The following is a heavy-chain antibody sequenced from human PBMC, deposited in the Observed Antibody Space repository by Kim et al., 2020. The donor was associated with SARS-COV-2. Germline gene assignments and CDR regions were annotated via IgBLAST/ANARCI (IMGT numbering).Heavy chain of an antibody. Sequence: ASVKVSCKASGYTFTSYGISWVRQAPGQGLEWMGWISAYNGNTNYAQKLQGRVTMTTDTSTSTAYMELRSLRSDDTAVYYCARAVRRGIAGYSSSWPFDYWGQGTLVTVSS. J-gene: IGHJ4*02. CDR1: GYTFTSYG. CDR3: ARAVRRGIAGYSSSWPFDY. CDR2: ISAYNGNT. D-gene: IGHD6-13*01. V-gene: IGHV1-18*01.